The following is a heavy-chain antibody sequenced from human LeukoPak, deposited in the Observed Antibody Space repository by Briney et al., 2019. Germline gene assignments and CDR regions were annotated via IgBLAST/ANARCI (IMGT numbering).Heavy chain of an antibody. CDR3: ARIRAPSSFGQRESDY. D-gene: IGHD3-3*02. CDR2: INTNTRNP. V-gene: IGHV7-4-1*02. Sequence: ASVKVSCKASGYTFTGYYMHWVRQAPGQGLEWMGWINTNTRNPTYAQGFTGRFVFSLDTSVSTSYLQISSLKAEDTAVYYCARIRAPSSFGQRESDYWGQGTLVTVSS. CDR1: GYTFTGYY. J-gene: IGHJ4*02.